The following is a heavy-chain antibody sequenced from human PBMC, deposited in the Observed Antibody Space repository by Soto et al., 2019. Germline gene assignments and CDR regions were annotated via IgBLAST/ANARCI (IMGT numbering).Heavy chain of an antibody. CDR2: INHSGST. CDR1: CGSFSGYY. Sequence: SETLSLTCAVYCGSFSGYYWSWIRQPPGKGLEWIGEINHSGSTNYNPSLKSRVTISVDTSKNQFSLKLSSVTAADTAVYYCARAGQWLRKTPFDYWGQGTLVTVSS. D-gene: IGHD5-12*01. J-gene: IGHJ4*02. V-gene: IGHV4-34*01. CDR3: ARAGQWLRKTPFDY.